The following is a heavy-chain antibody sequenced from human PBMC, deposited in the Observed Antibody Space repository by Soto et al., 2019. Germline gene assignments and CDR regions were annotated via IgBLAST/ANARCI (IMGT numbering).Heavy chain of an antibody. V-gene: IGHV4-30-2*01. CDR1: GGPISIGSYP. D-gene: IGHD3-16*01. Sequence: SETLSLTCAVSGGPISIGSYPLSWIRQPPGKGLEWIGFIYHTGSTYYNPSLRSRVAMSVDTSKNQFSLKLSSVTAADTAVYYCARTLRKGVRTVYGPDVWGQGTTVTVSS. CDR2: IYHTGST. J-gene: IGHJ6*02. CDR3: ARTLRKGVRTVYGPDV.